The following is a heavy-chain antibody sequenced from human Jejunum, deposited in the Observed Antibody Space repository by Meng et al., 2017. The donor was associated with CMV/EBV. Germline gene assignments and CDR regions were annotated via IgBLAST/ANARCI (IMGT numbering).Heavy chain of an antibody. CDR2: ISSGGDRI. J-gene: IGHJ5*02. D-gene: IGHD5-12*01. CDR1: GFSFSKIA. Sequence: SGFSFSKIAMGWVRQAPRKGLEWLSSISSGGDRIYYADSVKGRFTVSRDNTKNLLYLQINNLRVEDTALYYCTNNVGQWLHGFAPWGQGTQVTVSS. V-gene: IGHV3-48*03. CDR3: TNNVGQWLHGFAP.